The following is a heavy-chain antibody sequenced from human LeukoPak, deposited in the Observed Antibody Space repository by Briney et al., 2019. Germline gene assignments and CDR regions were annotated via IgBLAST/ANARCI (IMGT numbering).Heavy chain of an antibody. CDR3: ARQNSGYDSYFDY. J-gene: IGHJ4*02. CDR2: IYPGDSDT. CDR1: GYSFSTYW. D-gene: IGHD5-12*01. Sequence: GESLKISCQGSGYSFSTYWITWVRQMPGKGLEWMGIIYPGDSDTRYSPSFQGQVTISADKSISTAYLQWSSLKASDTAMYYCARQNSGYDSYFDYWGQGTLVTVSS. V-gene: IGHV5-51*01.